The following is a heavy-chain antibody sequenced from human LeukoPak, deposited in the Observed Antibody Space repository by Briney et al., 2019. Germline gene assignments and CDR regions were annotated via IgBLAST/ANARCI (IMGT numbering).Heavy chain of an antibody. V-gene: IGHV3-30*18. CDR2: ISCDGSNK. CDR3: AKDVRFLEWLLSY. Sequence: GGSLRLSCAASGFTFSSYGMHWVRQAPGKGLEWVAVISCDGSNKYYADSVKGRFTISRDNSKNTLYLQMNSLRAEDTAVYYCAKDVRFLEWLLSYWGQGTLVTVSS. D-gene: IGHD3-3*01. J-gene: IGHJ4*02. CDR1: GFTFSSYG.